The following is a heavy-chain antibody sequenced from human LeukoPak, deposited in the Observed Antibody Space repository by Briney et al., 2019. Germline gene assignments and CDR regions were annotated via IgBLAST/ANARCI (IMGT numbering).Heavy chain of an antibody. CDR2: FYYSGST. CDR1: GGSISSSSYY. CDR3: ARLWRAAIDY. D-gene: IGHD1-1*01. J-gene: IGHJ4*02. Sequence: SETLSLTCTVSGGSISSSSYYWGWIRQPPGKGLEWIGSFYYSGSTYYNPSLKSRVTISADTSKNQFSLKLSSVTAADTAVYYCARLWRAAIDYGGQGILVTVSS. V-gene: IGHV4-39*01.